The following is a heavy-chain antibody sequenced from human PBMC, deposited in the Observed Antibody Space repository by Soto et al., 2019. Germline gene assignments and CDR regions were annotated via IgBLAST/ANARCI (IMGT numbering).Heavy chain of an antibody. J-gene: IGHJ4*02. CDR2: ISSSRSPI. D-gene: IGHD5-12*01. CDR3: ARGGRGYDYFDS. V-gene: IGHV3-48*02. CDR1: GFIFSDYA. Sequence: EVQLVESGGGLVQPGGSLRLSCAASGFIFSDYAMNWVRQAPGKGLEWLSYISSSRSPIYYADSVKGRFTISRDSAKNSLYLQMSSLRDEDTAVYYCARGGRGYDYFDSWGLGTRVTVSS.